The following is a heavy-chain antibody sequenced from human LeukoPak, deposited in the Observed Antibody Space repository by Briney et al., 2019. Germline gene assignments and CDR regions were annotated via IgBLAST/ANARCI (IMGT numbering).Heavy chain of an antibody. D-gene: IGHD4-17*01. CDR2: ISGSGYST. Sequence: GGSLRLSCAASGFTFSSYAMSWVRQAPGKGLESVSVISGSGYSTNYADSVKGRFTISRDNSKNTLYLQMDSLRAEDTAVYYCARDELRYRFDYWGQGTLVSVSS. J-gene: IGHJ4*02. CDR1: GFTFSSYA. V-gene: IGHV3-23*01. CDR3: ARDELRYRFDY.